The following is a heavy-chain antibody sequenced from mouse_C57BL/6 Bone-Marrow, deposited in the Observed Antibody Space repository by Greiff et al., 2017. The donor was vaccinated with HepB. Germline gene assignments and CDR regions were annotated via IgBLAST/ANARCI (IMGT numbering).Heavy chain of an antibody. CDR3: ARYYYGSTMDY. J-gene: IGHJ4*01. CDR1: GFSLSTSGMG. Sequence: QVQLKESGPGILQSSQTLSLTCSFSGFSLSTSGMGVSWIRQPSGKGLEWLAHIYWDDDKRYNPSLKRRLTISKDTSRSQVCRKITSVDTADTATYYCARYYYGSTMDYWGQGTSVTVSS. V-gene: IGHV8-12*01. CDR2: IYWDDDK. D-gene: IGHD1-1*01.